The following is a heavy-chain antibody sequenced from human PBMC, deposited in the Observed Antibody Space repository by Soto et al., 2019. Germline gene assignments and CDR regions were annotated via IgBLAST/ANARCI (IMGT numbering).Heavy chain of an antibody. J-gene: IGHJ5*02. CDR1: GGTFSSYA. V-gene: IGHV1-69*10. Sequence: ASVKVSCKASGGTFSSYAISWVRQAPGQGLEWMGGIIPILGIANYAQKFQGRVTITADKSTSTAYMELSSLRSEDTAVYYCARVPSFSGSYWFDPWGQGTLVTVSS. CDR3: ARVPSFSGSYWFDP. D-gene: IGHD1-26*01. CDR2: IIPILGIA.